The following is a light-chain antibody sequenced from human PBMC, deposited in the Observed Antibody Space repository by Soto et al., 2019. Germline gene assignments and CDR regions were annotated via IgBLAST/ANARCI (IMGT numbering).Light chain of an antibody. CDR1: QSVNSNY. CDR3: QQYGSSPRT. CDR2: GAS. V-gene: IGKV3-20*01. J-gene: IGKJ1*01. Sequence: EMVLTQSPGTLSLSPGERATLSCRASQSVNSNYLAWYQQKPGQAPRLHLYGASSRATGIPDRFSGSGSGTDFTLTISRLEPEDFAVYYCQQYGSSPRTFGQGTKVEIK.